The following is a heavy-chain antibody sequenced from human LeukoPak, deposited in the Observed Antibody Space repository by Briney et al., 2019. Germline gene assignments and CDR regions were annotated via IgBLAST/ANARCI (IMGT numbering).Heavy chain of an antibody. J-gene: IGHJ6*03. CDR2: ISGSGGST. CDR1: GFTFSSYA. D-gene: IGHD2-2*01. CDR3: AETASLHCSTSSCFIYYYYMDV. V-gene: IGHV3-23*01. Sequence: GGSLRVFCAASGFTFSSYAMSWVRQAPGKGLEWVSAISGSGGSTYYADSVKGRFTISRDNSKNTLYLQMNSLRAEDTAVYYCAETASLHCSTSSCFIYYYYMDVWGKGTTVTVSS.